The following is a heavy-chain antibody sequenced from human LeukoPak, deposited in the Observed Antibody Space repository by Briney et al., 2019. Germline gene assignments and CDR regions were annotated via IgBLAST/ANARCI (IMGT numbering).Heavy chain of an antibody. D-gene: IGHD3-3*01. V-gene: IGHV3-30-3*01. CDR1: GFTFSSYA. CDR2: ISYDGSNK. J-gene: IGHJ4*02. Sequence: PGRSLRLSCAASGFTFSSYAMHWVRQAPGKGLEWVAVISYDGSNKYYADSVKGRFTISRDNSKNTLYLQMNSLRAEDTAVYYCARDYDFWSGYYHLDYWGQGTLVTVSS. CDR3: ARDYDFWSGYYHLDY.